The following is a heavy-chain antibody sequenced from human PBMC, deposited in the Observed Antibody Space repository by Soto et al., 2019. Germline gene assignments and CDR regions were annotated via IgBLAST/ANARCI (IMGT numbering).Heavy chain of an antibody. Sequence: QVQLVQSGAEVKKPGSSVKVSCKASGGTFSSYAISWVRQAPGQGLEWMGGIIPIFGTANYAQKFQGRVTITADESTSTAFMELSSLRSEDTAVYYCAATMDYGDPTEWFDPWGQGTLVTVSS. CDR1: GGTFSSYA. CDR3: AATMDYGDPTEWFDP. V-gene: IGHV1-69*01. CDR2: IIPIFGTA. D-gene: IGHD4-17*01. J-gene: IGHJ5*02.